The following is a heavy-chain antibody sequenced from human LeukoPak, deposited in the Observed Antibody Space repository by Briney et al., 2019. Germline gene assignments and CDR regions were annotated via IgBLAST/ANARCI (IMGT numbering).Heavy chain of an antibody. J-gene: IGHJ5*02. CDR1: GFSFSSYW. V-gene: IGHV3-21*01. CDR3: ARVVVPAANWFDP. D-gene: IGHD2-2*01. Sequence: PGGSLRLSCAASGFSFSSYWMNWVRQAPGKGLEWVSSISSSSSYIYYADSVKGRFTISRDNAKNSLYLQMNSLRAEDTAVYYCARVVVPAANWFDPWGQGTLVTVSS. CDR2: ISSSSSYI.